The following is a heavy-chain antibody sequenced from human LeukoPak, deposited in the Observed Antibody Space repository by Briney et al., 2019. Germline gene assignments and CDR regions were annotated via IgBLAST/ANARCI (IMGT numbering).Heavy chain of an antibody. CDR2: ISSSGSTI. CDR1: GFTFSDYY. V-gene: IGHV3-11*01. D-gene: IGHD3-9*01. Sequence: GGSLRLSCAASGFTFSDYYMSWIRQAPGKGLEWVSYISSSGSTIYYADSVKGGLTTSRDNAKNSLYLQMNSMRAEDTAVYYCARANYDILTGYSYWGQGTLVTVSS. CDR3: ARANYDILTGYSY. J-gene: IGHJ4*02.